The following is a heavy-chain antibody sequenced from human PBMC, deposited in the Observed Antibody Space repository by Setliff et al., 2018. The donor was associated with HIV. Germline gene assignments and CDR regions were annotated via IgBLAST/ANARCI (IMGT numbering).Heavy chain of an antibody. Sequence: GASVKVSCKASGGTFSSYAINWVRQAPGQGLEWMGGIIPMFGTLNFAQKFQGRVTITTDESTSTAYMELTSLRSEDTAVYYCAINDRTYFYDSSGYYGNWFDPWGQGTLVTVSS. D-gene: IGHD3-22*01. J-gene: IGHJ5*02. CDR3: AINDRTYFYDSSGYYGNWFDP. V-gene: IGHV1-69*05. CDR1: GGTFSSYA. CDR2: IIPMFGTL.